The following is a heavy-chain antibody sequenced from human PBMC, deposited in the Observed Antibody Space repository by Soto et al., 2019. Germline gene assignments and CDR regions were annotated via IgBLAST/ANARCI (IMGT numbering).Heavy chain of an antibody. D-gene: IGHD6-19*01. CDR3: ARGGLVAGQYFDY. V-gene: IGHV4-4*02. CDR1: SGSISSSNW. CDR2: IYHSGST. J-gene: IGHJ4*02. Sequence: SETLSLTCAVSSGSISSSNWWSWVRQPPGKGLEWIGEIYHSGSTNYNPSLKSRVTISVDKSKNQFSLKLSSVTAADTAVYYCARGGLVAGQYFDYWGQGTLVTVSS.